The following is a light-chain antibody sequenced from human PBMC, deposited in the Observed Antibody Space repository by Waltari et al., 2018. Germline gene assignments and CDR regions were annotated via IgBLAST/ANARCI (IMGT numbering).Light chain of an antibody. V-gene: IGKV4-1*01. CDR1: QTVLYSANNKNY. Sequence: DIVMTQSPDSLAVSLGERATINCKSSQTVLYSANNKNYLTWCQHKPGQPPKLVISWASIRESGVPDRVTGSGSGTDFTLTISSLQAEDVAVYYCQQHYTTPWTFGQGTKVEIK. J-gene: IGKJ1*01. CDR3: QQHYTTPWT. CDR2: WAS.